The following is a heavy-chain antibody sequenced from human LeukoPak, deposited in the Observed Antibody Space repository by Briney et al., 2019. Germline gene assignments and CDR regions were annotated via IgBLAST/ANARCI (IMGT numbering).Heavy chain of an antibody. CDR1: GYTLTGYS. CDR2: INPSSGDT. J-gene: IGHJ4*02. D-gene: IGHD5-12*01. V-gene: IGHV1-2*02. CDR3: AKNPYEYYFDY. Sequence: EASVKVSCKASGYTLTGYSMHWVRLAPGQGLEGMGWINPSSGDTNYAQKFQGRVTMTRDTSISTAYMELSRLRSDDTAVYYCAKNPYEYYFDYWGQGTLVTVSS.